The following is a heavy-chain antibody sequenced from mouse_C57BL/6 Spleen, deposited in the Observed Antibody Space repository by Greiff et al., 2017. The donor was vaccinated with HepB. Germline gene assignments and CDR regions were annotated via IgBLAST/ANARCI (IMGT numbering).Heavy chain of an antibody. D-gene: IGHD2-1*01. Sequence: EVQLQQSGPELVKPGASVKIPCKASGYTFTDYNMDWVKQSHGKSLEWIGDFNPNNGGTIYNQKFKGKATLTVDKSSSTAYMELRSLTSEDTAVYYCARRDGNYVDAMDYWGQGTSVTVSS. V-gene: IGHV1-18*01. CDR1: GYTFTDYN. J-gene: IGHJ4*01. CDR2: FNPNNGGT. CDR3: ARRDGNYVDAMDY.